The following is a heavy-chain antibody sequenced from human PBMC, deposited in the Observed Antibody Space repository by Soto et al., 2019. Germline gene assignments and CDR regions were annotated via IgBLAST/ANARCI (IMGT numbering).Heavy chain of an antibody. CDR2: ISSSGSTI. CDR1: GFTFSDYY. J-gene: IGHJ6*02. V-gene: IGHV3-11*01. CDR3: ARGEIRINLIVLDYGMDV. D-gene: IGHD3-22*01. Sequence: PGGSLRLSCAASGFTFSDYYMSWIRQAPGKGLEWVSYISSSGSTIYYADSVKGRFTISRDNAKNSLYLQMNSLRAEDTAVYYCARGEIRINLIVLDYGMDVCGQGPKVTVYS.